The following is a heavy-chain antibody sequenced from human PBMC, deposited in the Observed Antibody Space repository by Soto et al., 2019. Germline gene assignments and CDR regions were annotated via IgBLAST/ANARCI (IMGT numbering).Heavy chain of an antibody. CDR2: IKQDGSEK. D-gene: IGHD2-8*01. Sequence: GGSLRLSCAASGFTFSSYWMSWVRQAPGKGLEWVANIKQDGSEKYYVDSVKGRFTISRDNAKNSLYLQMNSLRAEDTAVYYCASDLGVLMVDAIGFGSHDAFEIWGQGTMVTVSS. V-gene: IGHV3-7*01. CDR3: ASDLGVLMVDAIGFGSHDAFEI. J-gene: IGHJ3*02. CDR1: GFTFSSYW.